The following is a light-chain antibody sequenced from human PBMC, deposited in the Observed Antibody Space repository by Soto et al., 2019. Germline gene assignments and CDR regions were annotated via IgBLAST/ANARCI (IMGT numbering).Light chain of an antibody. Sequence: IVLTQSPCTLSLSPGERATLSCRASQSVSNNYLAWYQQKPGQAPRLLIYDASNRATGIPARFSGSGSGTDFTLTISSLEPEDFAVYYCQQRSKWVTFGRGTKVDIK. J-gene: IGKJ4*01. CDR3: QQRSKWVT. CDR1: QSVSNNY. CDR2: DAS. V-gene: IGKV3-11*01.